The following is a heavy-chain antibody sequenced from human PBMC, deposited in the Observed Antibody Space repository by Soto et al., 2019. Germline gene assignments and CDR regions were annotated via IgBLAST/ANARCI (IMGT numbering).Heavy chain of an antibody. CDR1: GVTFSSYS. D-gene: IGHD1-26*01. V-gene: IGHV3-21*01. J-gene: IGHJ6*02. Sequence: GGSLRLSCAASGVTFSSYSMNWVRQAPGKGLEWVSSISSSSSYIYYADSVKGRFTISRDNAKNSLYLQMNSLRAEDTAVYYCARWTATTGYYYYGIDVWGQGTTVTVSS. CDR2: ISSSSSYI. CDR3: ARWTATTGYYYYGIDV.